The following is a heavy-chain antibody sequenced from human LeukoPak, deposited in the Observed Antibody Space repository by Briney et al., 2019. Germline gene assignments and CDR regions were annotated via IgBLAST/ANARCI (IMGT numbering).Heavy chain of an antibody. V-gene: IGHV1-69*04. Sequence: ASVKVSCKASGGTFSSYAISWVRQAPGQGLEWMGRIIPILGIANYAQKFQGRVTITADKSTSTAYMELSSLRSEDTAVYYCARDGDYDSSGYYHGYWGQGTLVTVSS. J-gene: IGHJ4*02. CDR1: GGTFSSYA. CDR3: ARDGDYDSSGYYHGY. D-gene: IGHD3-22*01. CDR2: IIPILGIA.